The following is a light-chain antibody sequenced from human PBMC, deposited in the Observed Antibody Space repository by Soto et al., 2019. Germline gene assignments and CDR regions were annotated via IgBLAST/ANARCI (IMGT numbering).Light chain of an antibody. Sequence: IVLTQSXATLSLXXXXGXTLXCRASQSVSSYLAWYQQKPGQAPRLLIYDASNRATGIPARFSGSGSGTDFTLTISSLEPEDFAVYYCHQRTNGITFGQGTRLE. CDR3: HQRTNGIT. CDR2: DAS. J-gene: IGKJ5*01. CDR1: QSVSSY. V-gene: IGKV3-11*01.